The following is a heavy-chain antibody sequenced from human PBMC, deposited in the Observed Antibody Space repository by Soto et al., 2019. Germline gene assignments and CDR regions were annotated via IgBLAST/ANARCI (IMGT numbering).Heavy chain of an antibody. V-gene: IGHV3-23*01. CDR1: GFSISEYG. J-gene: IGHJ4*02. D-gene: IGHD3-10*01. Sequence: EVQLLESGGGSVQPGGSLKLSCAVSGFSISEYGVTWVRQPPGKGLYWVSGFSGGRGGTFYADSVRGRFTISRDDSRNMVHLQMDSLGVEDTAVYYCAKWHGFGDSWGQGTLVTVSS. CDR3: AKWHGFGDS. CDR2: FSGGRGGT.